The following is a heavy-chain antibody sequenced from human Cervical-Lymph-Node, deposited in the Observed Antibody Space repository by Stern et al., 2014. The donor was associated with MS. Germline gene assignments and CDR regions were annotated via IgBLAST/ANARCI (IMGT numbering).Heavy chain of an antibody. CDR1: GGAFSSYT. CDR3: AREAGHWFGP. V-gene: IGHV1-69*19. D-gene: IGHD6-19*01. CDR2: IIPIFDEA. Sequence: QVQLVQSGTEVKKPGSSVKISCQASGGAFSSYTISWVRQADGQGPEWMGGIIPIFDEATYAQKFQGRLTISADESTNIIYMELSSLELDDTATYYCAREAGHWFGPWGQGTHVVVS. J-gene: IGHJ5*02.